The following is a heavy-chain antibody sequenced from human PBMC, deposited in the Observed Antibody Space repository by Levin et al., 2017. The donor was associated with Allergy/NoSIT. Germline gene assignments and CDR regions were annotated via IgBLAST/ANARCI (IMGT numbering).Heavy chain of an antibody. J-gene: IGHJ4*02. CDR1: GFTFSSYA. Sequence: LSLTCAASGFTFSSYAMSWVRQAPGKGLEWVSAISAGGGYTYHADSVKGRFTISRDNSENTLYLQMNSLRDEDTAVYYCAKGDQGSGWNSWGQGTLVTVSS. V-gene: IGHV3-23*01. CDR2: ISAGGGYT. D-gene: IGHD6-19*01. CDR3: AKGDQGSGWNS.